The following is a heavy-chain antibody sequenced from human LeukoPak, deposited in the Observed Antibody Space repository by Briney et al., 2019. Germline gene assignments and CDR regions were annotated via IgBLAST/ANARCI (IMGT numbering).Heavy chain of an antibody. CDR1: GYTFTSYY. CDR2: INPNSGGT. CDR3: ARSPPTTYHCDY. J-gene: IGHJ4*02. V-gene: IGHV1-2*02. D-gene: IGHD1-1*01. Sequence: ASVKVSCKASGYTFTSYYMHWVRQAPGQGLEWMGWINPNSGGTNYAQKFQGRVTMTRDTSINTAYMELSRLRTDDTVVYYCARSPPTTYHCDYWGQGTLVTVSS.